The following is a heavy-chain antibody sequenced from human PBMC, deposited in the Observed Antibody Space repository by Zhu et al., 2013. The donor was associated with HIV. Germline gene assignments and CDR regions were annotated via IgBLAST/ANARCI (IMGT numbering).Heavy chain of an antibody. D-gene: IGHD3-22*01. J-gene: IGHJ4*02. Sequence: QVQLVQSGAEVKKPGSSVKVSCKASGGTFSSYAISWVRQAPGQGLEWMGGIIPIFGTANYAQKFQGRVTITADESTSTAYMELSSLRSEDTAVYYCARDPDSRYYYDSSGKGDWGQGTLVTVSS. CDR1: GGTFSSYA. CDR3: ARDPDSRYYYDSSGKGD. V-gene: IGHV1-69*01. CDR2: IIPIFGTA.